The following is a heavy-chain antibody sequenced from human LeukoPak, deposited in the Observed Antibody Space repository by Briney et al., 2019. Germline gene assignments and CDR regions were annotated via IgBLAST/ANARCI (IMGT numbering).Heavy chain of an antibody. J-gene: IGHJ4*02. CDR3: AKDSGYSGYDSGYYFDY. V-gene: IGHV3-9*01. CDR1: GFTFDDYA. CDR2: ISWNSGSI. D-gene: IGHD5-12*01. Sequence: GRSLRLSCAASGFTFDDYAMHWVRHAPGKGLEWVSGISWNSGSIGYADSVKGRFTISRDNAKNSLYLQMNSLRAEDTALYYCAKDSGYSGYDSGYYFDYWGQGTLVTVSS.